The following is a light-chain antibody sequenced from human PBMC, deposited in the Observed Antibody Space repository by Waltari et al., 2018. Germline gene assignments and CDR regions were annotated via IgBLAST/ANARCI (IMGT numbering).Light chain of an antibody. V-gene: IGLV2-14*01. Sequence: QSALTQPASVSGSPGQSITISCTGTSSDVGFYNYVSWYQQHPGQAPTLMIYDVSERPAGVSNRFSGSKSGNTASLTISGLQAEDEADYCCNSYAGSSSWGFGGGTKLTVL. CDR1: SSDVGFYNY. CDR2: DVS. J-gene: IGLJ3*02. CDR3: NSYAGSSSWG.